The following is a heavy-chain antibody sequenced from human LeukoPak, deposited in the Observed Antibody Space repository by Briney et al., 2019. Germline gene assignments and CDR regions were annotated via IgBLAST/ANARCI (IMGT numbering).Heavy chain of an antibody. CDR2: IYTSGST. Sequence: SETLSLTCTASGGSISSYYWSWIRQPAGKGLEWIGRIYTSGSTNYNPSLKSRVTMSVDTSKNQFSLKLSSVTAADTAVYYCARVYDFWSGYYYMDVWGKGTTVTVSS. J-gene: IGHJ6*03. CDR1: GGSISSYY. V-gene: IGHV4-4*07. CDR3: ARVYDFWSGYYYMDV. D-gene: IGHD3-3*01.